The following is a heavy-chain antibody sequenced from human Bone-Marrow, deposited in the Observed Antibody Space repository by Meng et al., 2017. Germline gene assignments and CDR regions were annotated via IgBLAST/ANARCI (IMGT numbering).Heavy chain of an antibody. D-gene: IGHD4-17*01. V-gene: IGHV1-2*06. CDR3: ARGFGDYGGLHDAFDI. CDR1: VYTFPHYW. J-gene: IGHJ3*02. CDR2: INPKSGDT. Sequence: ASVTVSCQASVYTFPHYWLHWVRRATGQGLEWMGRINPKSGDTHYAQSFQGRVTMTGDTNISTAYMELTGLRSDDTAMYYCARGFGDYGGLHDAFDIWGQGTLVTVSS.